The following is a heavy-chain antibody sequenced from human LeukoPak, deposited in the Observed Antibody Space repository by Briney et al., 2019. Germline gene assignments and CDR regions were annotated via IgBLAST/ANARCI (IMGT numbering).Heavy chain of an antibody. J-gene: IGHJ4*02. CDR2: IYPGDSDT. D-gene: IGHD5-12*01. Sequence: GESLKISCKGSGYNFPTYWIGWVRQMPGKGLECMGIIYPGDSDTRYSPSFQGQVTISADKSISTAYLQWSSLKASDTAMYYCARGGYSGYALGDYWGQGALVTVSS. CDR1: GYNFPTYW. CDR3: ARGGYSGYALGDY. V-gene: IGHV5-51*01.